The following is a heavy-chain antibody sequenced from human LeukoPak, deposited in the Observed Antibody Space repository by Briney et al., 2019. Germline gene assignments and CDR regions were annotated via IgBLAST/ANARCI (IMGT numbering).Heavy chain of an antibody. CDR1: GGSISGYY. Sequence: PSETLSLTCTVSGGSISGYYWSWIRQPPGKGVQFIGYIYYSGSTNYNPSLESRFTISVDTSKDQFSLKLRSVTDADTAVYYCARLSKDTVVLPAAMAHYFDYWGQGTLVTVSS. D-gene: IGHD2-2*01. CDR3: ARLSKDTVVLPAAMAHYFDY. J-gene: IGHJ4*02. V-gene: IGHV4-59*08. CDR2: IYYSGST.